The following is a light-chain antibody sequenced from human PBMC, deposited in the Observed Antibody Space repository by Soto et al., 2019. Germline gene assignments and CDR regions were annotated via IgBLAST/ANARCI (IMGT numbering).Light chain of an antibody. J-gene: IGLJ1*01. V-gene: IGLV2-14*01. CDR2: EVS. CDR3: SSYRSTSNYV. Sequence: QSVLTQPSSVSGSPGQSITISCTGTISDVGAYNYVSWFQQHPDKVPKLIIYEVSNRPSGVSSRFSGSKSGNTASLTISGLQAEDEADYYCSSYRSTSNYVFGSGTKVTVL. CDR1: ISDVGAYNY.